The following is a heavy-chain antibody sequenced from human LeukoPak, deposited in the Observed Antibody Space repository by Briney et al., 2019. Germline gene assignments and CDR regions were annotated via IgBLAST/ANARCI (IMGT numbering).Heavy chain of an antibody. CDR3: GTHAGRTGSDD. CDR1: GFTFGTYS. D-gene: IGHD3/OR15-3a*01. Sequence: GGSLRLSCVGSGFTFGTYSMSWVRQAPGKGLEWVAFIKYDESRKYYVASVKGRFTISRDYVKKSLYLQMDSLRAADTAVYYCGTHAGRTGSDDWGQGTLVTVSS. CDR2: IKYDESRK. J-gene: IGHJ4*02. V-gene: IGHV3-7*03.